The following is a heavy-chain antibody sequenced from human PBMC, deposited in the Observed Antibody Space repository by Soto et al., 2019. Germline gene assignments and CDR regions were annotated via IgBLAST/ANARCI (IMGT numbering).Heavy chain of an antibody. D-gene: IGHD2-15*01. Sequence: EVQLLGSGGGLVQPGGSLRLSCAASGFTFSTYPMTWVRQAPGKGLEWVSSIGAGADVTYYADSVKGRFTISRDNYKDTMYLQMNNLRADDTAVYYCAKYLSSCSGGSCPRDFDFWGQGTLVTVSS. CDR2: IGAGADVT. V-gene: IGHV3-23*01. J-gene: IGHJ4*02. CDR3: AKYLSSCSGGSCPRDFDF. CDR1: GFTFSTYP.